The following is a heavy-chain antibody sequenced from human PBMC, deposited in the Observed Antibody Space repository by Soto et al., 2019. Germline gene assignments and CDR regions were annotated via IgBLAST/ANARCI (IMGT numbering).Heavy chain of an antibody. J-gene: IGHJ4*02. V-gene: IGHV4-34*01. CDR1: GGSFSGHV. CDR2: INHSGSN. CDR3: ARGISLIVEVQRDAPDKYYFDS. Sequence: PSETLSLTCAVYGGSFSGHVWSWIRQPPGERLEWIGEINHSGSNKFIPSLKSGVTISVDTSKNQFALKVSSLTGADTAVYYCARGISLIVEVQRDAPDKYYFDSWGQGTVVTVSS. D-gene: IGHD2-21*01.